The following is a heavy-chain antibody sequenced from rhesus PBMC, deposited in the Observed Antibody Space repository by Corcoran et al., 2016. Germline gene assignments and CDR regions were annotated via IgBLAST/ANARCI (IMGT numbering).Heavy chain of an antibody. CDR2: ISVSGGST. Sequence: QVQLQESGPAVVKPSETLSLTCAVSGGSISSNYWSWIRQPPGKGLEWIGRISVSGGSTSYNPSLKIRGITSINTSKNQFSLMLNSVTAEDTAVYYCARVNSNYAFVYDGLDSWCQGVVVTVST. J-gene: IGHJ6*01. CDR3: ARVNSNYAFVYDGLDS. CDR1: GGSISSNY. V-gene: IGHV4-147*01. D-gene: IGHD4-23*01.